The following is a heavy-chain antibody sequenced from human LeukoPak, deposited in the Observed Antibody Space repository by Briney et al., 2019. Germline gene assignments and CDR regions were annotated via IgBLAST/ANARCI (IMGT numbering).Heavy chain of an antibody. J-gene: IGHJ4*02. CDR2: IYWDDDR. D-gene: IGHD3-22*01. V-gene: IGHV2-5*02. Sequence: ESGPTLVNPTQTLTLTCTFSGFSLNTREVGVGWIRQPPGRALEWLALIYWDDDRRYSPSLKSRLTITKDTSKNQVVLTMTNMDPVDTATYFCAHRKNYYDSSVFDNWGQGTLVTVSS. CDR3: AHRKNYYDSSVFDN. CDR1: GFSLNTREVG.